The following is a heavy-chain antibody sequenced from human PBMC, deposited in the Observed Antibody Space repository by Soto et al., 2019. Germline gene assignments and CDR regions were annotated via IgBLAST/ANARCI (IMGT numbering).Heavy chain of an antibody. CDR3: ARGSSHYYGSGSYYRPRSMDG. Sequence: SETLSLTCAVYGGSFSGYYWSRIRQPPGKGLEWIGEINHSGSTNYNPSLKSRVTISVDTSKNQFSLKLSSVTAADTAVYYCARGSSHYYGSGSYYRPRSMDGWGQGTTVTVSS. CDR2: INHSGST. CDR1: GGSFSGYY. J-gene: IGHJ6*02. D-gene: IGHD3-10*01. V-gene: IGHV4-34*01.